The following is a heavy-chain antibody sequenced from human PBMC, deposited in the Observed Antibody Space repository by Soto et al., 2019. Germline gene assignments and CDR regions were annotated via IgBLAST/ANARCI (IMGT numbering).Heavy chain of an antibody. CDR2: INHSGST. CDR3: AALDTAMVKTAGY. V-gene: IGHV4-34*01. D-gene: IGHD5-18*01. CDR1: GGSFGGYY. Sequence: SETLCLTCAVEGGSFGGYYWTWIRQPPGTGLEWIGEINHSGSTNYNPSLKSRVTISVDNAKNSLYLQMNSLRAEDTAVYYCAALDTAMVKTAGYWGQGTLVTVSS. J-gene: IGHJ4*02.